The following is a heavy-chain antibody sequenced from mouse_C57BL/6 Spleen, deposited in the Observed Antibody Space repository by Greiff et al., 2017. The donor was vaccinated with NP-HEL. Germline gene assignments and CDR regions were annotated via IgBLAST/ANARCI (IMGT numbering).Heavy chain of an antibody. Sequence: EVKLMESGGGLVKPGGSLTLSCAASGFTFSSYAMSWVRQTPETRLEWVATISDGGSYTYYPDNVKGRFTISRDNAKNNLYLQMSHLKSEDTAMYYCAREGTVVAFDYWGQGTTLTVSS. CDR2: ISDGGSYT. D-gene: IGHD1-1*01. CDR3: AREGTVVAFDY. V-gene: IGHV5-4*01. J-gene: IGHJ2*01. CDR1: GFTFSSYA.